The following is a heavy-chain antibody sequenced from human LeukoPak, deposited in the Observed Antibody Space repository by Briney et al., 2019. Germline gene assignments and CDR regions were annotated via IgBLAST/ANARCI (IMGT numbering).Heavy chain of an antibody. CDR3: ARRMVAATASRRYFDY. J-gene: IGHJ4*02. CDR1: GGSISSSSYY. Sequence: PSETLSLTCTVSGGSISSSSYYWGWIRQPPGKGLEWIGSIYYSGSAYYNPSLKSRVTISVDTSKNQFSLKLSSVTAADTAVYYCARRMVAATASRRYFDYWGQGTLVTVSS. D-gene: IGHD2-15*01. CDR2: IYYSGSA. V-gene: IGHV4-39*07.